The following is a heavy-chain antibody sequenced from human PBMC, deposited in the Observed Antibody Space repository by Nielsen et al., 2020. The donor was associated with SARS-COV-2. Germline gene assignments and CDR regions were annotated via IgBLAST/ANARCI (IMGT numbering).Heavy chain of an antibody. J-gene: IGHJ4*02. Sequence: GESLKISCAASEFNFSNYAMHWVRQAPGKGLEWAAVISYDGSHKYYADSVKGRFTISRDDSKNTLYLQMNSLRAEDTAIYYCARNRGSGSHRTPPNLDYWGQGTLVTVSS. CDR3: ARNRGSGSHRTPPNLDY. CDR1: EFNFSNYA. V-gene: IGHV3-30*03. CDR2: ISYDGSHK. D-gene: IGHD1-26*01.